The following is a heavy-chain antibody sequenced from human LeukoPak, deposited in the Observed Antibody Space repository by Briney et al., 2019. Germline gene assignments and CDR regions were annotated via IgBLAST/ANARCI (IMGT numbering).Heavy chain of an antibody. J-gene: IGHJ6*02. V-gene: IGHV4-4*02. CDR2: IYHSGST. D-gene: IGHD6-19*01. CDR3: ARGVNRQWPLGGMDV. Sequence: SETLSLTCAVSGGSISSSNWWSWVRPPPGKGLEWIGEIYHSGSTNYNPSLKSRVTISVDKSKNQFSLKLSSVTAADTAVYYCARGVNRQWPLGGMDVWGQGTTVTVSS. CDR1: GGSISSSNW.